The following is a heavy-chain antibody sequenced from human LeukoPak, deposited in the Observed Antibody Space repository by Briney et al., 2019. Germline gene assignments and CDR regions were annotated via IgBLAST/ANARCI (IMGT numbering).Heavy chain of an antibody. Sequence: EASVKVSCKASGYTFTGYYMHWVRQAPGQRLEWMGWINAGNGNTKYSQKFQGRVTITRDTSASTAYMELSSLRSEDTAVYYCAREGELERAAHNWFDPWGQGTLVTVSS. V-gene: IGHV1-3*01. D-gene: IGHD1-1*01. CDR2: INAGNGNT. CDR3: AREGELERAAHNWFDP. CDR1: GYTFTGYY. J-gene: IGHJ5*02.